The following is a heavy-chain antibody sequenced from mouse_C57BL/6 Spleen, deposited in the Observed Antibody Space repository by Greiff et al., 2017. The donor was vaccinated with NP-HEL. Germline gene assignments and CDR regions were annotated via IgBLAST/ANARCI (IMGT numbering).Heavy chain of an antibody. V-gene: IGHV7-3*01. CDR2: IRNKANGYTT. CDR1: GFTFTDYY. J-gene: IGHJ2*01. D-gene: IGHD2-9*01. CDR3: ARSYYGYDYFDY. Sequence: VQLKESGGGLVQPGGSLSLSCAASGFTFTDYYMSWVRQPPGKALEWLGFIRNKANGYTTEYSASVKGRFTISSDNSQSILYLQMNALRAEDSATYYCARSYYGYDYFDYWGQGTTLTVSS.